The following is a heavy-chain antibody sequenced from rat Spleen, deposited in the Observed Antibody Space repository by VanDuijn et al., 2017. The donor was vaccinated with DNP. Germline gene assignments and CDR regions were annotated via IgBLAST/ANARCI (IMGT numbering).Heavy chain of an antibody. CDR3: TRGYRYNPPYAMDV. CDR2: IWRGGGT. J-gene: IGHJ4*01. V-gene: IGHV2-1*01. D-gene: IGHD1-5*01. CDR1: GFSLPSNG. Sequence: QVQLKESGPGLVQPSQTLSLTCTVSGFSLPSNGVHWVRQPPGKGLEWIGVIWRGGGTDYNSALKSRLSISRDTFKSQVFLKMNSLQTEDTAIYFCTRGYRYNPPYAMDVWGQGTAVTVSS.